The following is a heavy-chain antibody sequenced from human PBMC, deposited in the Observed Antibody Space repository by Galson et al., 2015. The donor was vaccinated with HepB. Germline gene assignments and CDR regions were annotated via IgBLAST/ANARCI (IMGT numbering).Heavy chain of an antibody. J-gene: IGHJ6*03. Sequence: SVKVSCKASGYTFTSYYMHWVRQAPGQGLEWMGIINPSGGSTSYAQKFQGRVTMTRDTSTSTVYMELSSLRSEDTAVYYCARDNRNIVVVPAAHYYYYYMDVWGKGTTVTVSS. CDR3: ARDNRNIVVVPAAHYYYYYMDV. CDR1: GYTFTSYY. V-gene: IGHV1-46*01. CDR2: INPSGGST. D-gene: IGHD2-2*01.